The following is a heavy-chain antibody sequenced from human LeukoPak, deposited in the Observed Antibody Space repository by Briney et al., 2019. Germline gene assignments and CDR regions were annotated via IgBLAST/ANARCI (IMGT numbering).Heavy chain of an antibody. CDR3: ARVGGVSYGYCSSSSCYSFDY. CDR1: GGSISSGDYY. Sequence: NPSETLSLTCTVSGGSISSGDYYWSWIRQPPGKGLEWIGYIYYSGSTYYNPSLKSRVTISVDTSKNQFSLKLNSVTAADTAVYYCARVGGVSYGYCSSSSCYSFDYWGQGILVTVSS. J-gene: IGHJ4*02. V-gene: IGHV4-30-4*08. D-gene: IGHD2-2*01. CDR2: IYYSGST.